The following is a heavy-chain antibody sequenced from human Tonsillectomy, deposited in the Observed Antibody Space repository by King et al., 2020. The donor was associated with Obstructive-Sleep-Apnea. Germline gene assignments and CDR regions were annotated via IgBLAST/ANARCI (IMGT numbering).Heavy chain of an antibody. CDR1: GGSVSSDAYY. CDR3: ASNPAASSFFFDF. V-gene: IGHV4-31*03. CDR2: IFYSGST. D-gene: IGHD6-13*01. J-gene: IGHJ4*02. Sequence: QLQESGPGLVKPSQTLSLTCTVSGGSVSSDAYYWNWIRQHPGKGLEWIGYIFYSGSTYYNPSLNSRVTISVDTSKNQFSLKLDSVTSSDTAVYYCASNPAASSFFFDFWGQGTLVTVSS.